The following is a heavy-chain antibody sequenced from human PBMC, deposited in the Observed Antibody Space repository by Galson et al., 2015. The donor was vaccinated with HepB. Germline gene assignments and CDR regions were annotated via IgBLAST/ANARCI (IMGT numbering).Heavy chain of an antibody. D-gene: IGHD5-18*01. CDR1: GYNFTNYW. J-gene: IGHJ2*01. CDR2: IDPGDSYT. CDR3: ARLVNTVMVVDLDL. V-gene: IGHV5-10-1*01. Sequence: QPGAEAKKPGESLRISCMGSGYNFTNYWMSWVRQMPGQGLEWLGRIDPGDSYTNYSPSFQGHVTISADRSISTAYLQWASLRASDTATYYCARLVNTVMVVDLDLWGRGTLVTVSS.